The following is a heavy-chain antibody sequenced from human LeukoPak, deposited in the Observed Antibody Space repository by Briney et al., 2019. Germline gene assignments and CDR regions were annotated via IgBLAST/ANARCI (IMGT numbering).Heavy chain of an antibody. D-gene: IGHD2-15*01. V-gene: IGHV3-72*01. CDR3: AKVHCSGGSCYSGDY. CDR1: GFTFSDHY. Sequence: GGSLRLSCASSGFTFSDHYMDWVRQAPGKGLEWVGRIRKKANSYTTEYAASVKGRFTISRDDSKNSLYLQMNSLKTKDTAVYYCAKVHCSGGSCYSGDYWGQGILVTVSS. CDR2: IRKKANSYTT. J-gene: IGHJ4*02.